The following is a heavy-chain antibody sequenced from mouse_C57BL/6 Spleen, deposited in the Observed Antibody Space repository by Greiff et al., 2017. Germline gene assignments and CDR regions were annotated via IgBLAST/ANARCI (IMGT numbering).Heavy chain of an antibody. CDR2: IDPETGGT. J-gene: IGHJ2*01. CDR1: GYTFTDYE. Sequence: VQLQQSGAELVRPGASVTLSCKASGYTFTDYEMHWVKQTPVHGLEWIGAIDPETGGTAYNQKFKGKAILTADKSSSTAYMELRSLTSEDSAVYYCTTFDYYGSSDYWGQGTTLTVSS. D-gene: IGHD1-1*01. V-gene: IGHV1-15*01. CDR3: TTFDYYGSSDY.